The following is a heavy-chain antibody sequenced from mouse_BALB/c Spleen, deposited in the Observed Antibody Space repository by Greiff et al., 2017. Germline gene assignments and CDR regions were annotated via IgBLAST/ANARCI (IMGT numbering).Heavy chain of an antibody. D-gene: IGHD1-1*01. J-gene: IGHJ3*01. CDR2: ISTYYGDA. CDR3: ARDYGRGCAY. CDR1: GYTFTDYA. V-gene: IGHV1S137*01. Sequence: VKLQQSGAELVRPGVSVKISCKGSGYTFTDYAMHWVKQSHAKSLEWIGVISTYYGDASYNQKFKGKATMTVDKSSSTAYMELARLTSEDSAIYYCARDYGRGCAYWGQGTLVTVSA.